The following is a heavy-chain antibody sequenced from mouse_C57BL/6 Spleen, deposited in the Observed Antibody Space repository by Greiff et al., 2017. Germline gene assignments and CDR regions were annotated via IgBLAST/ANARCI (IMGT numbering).Heavy chain of an antibody. CDR1: GYTFTSYW. V-gene: IGHV1-64*01. J-gene: IGHJ1*03. CDR2: IHPNSGST. CDR3: ARSRITTVVAGDWYFDV. Sequence: QVQLQQPGAELVKPGASVKLSCKASGYTFTSYWMHWVKQRPGQGLEWIGMIHPNSGSTNYNEKFKSKATLTVDKSSSTAYMQLSSLTSEDSAVYYCARSRITTVVAGDWYFDVWGTGTTVTVSS. D-gene: IGHD1-1*01.